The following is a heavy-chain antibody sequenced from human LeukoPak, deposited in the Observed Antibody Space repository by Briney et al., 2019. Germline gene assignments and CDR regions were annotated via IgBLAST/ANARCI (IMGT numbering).Heavy chain of an antibody. CDR2: INPNSGGT. CDR1: GYTFTGYY. CDR3: ARDRYYDILTGYYATYDY. D-gene: IGHD3-9*01. V-gene: IGHV1-2*02. Sequence: ASVKVSCKASGYTFTGYYMHWVRQAPRQGLEWMGWINPNSGGTNYAQKFQGRVTMTRDTSISTAYMELSRLRSDDTAVYYCARDRYYDILTGYYATYDYWGQGTLVTVSS. J-gene: IGHJ4*02.